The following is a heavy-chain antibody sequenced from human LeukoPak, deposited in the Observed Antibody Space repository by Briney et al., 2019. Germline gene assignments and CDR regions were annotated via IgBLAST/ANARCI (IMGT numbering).Heavy chain of an antibody. D-gene: IGHD6-13*01. Sequence: PSETLSLTCTVSGGSTSSSTYYWGWIRQPPGKGLEWIGSIYYSGSTYYNASLKSRATISADTSKNQFSLKLSSVTAADTAVYYCARPLSGSSSWHGDAFDIWGQGTMVTVSS. V-gene: IGHV4-39*01. CDR1: GGSTSSSTYY. CDR3: ARPLSGSSSWHGDAFDI. J-gene: IGHJ3*02. CDR2: IYYSGST.